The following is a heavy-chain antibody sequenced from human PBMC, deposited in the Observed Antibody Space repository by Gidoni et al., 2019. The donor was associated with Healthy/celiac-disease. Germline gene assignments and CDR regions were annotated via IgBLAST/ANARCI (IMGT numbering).Heavy chain of an antibody. V-gene: IGHV1-69*01. CDR1: GGTFSSYA. J-gene: IGHJ6*02. Sequence: QVQLVQSGAAVKKPGSSVKVSCKASGGTFSSYALSWVRQAPGQGLEWMGGIIPIFGTANYEQKFQGRVTITADESTSTAYMELSSLRSEDTAVYYCARGQLNYDFWSGGDYYYGMDVWGQGTTVTVSS. CDR3: ARGQLNYDFWSGGDYYYGMDV. D-gene: IGHD3-3*01. CDR2: IIPIFGTA.